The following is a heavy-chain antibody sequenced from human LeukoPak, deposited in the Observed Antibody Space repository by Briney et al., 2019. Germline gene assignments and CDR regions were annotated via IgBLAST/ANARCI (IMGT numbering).Heavy chain of an antibody. CDR2: IYYSGST. CDR1: GVSVSSGSYY. V-gene: IGHV4-61*01. J-gene: IGHJ4*02. D-gene: IGHD5-18*01. CDR3: AREAMYSYGNNFDY. Sequence: SETLSLTCTVSGVSVSSGSYYWSWIRQPPGKGLEWIGYIYYSGSTNYNPFLKSRVTISVDTSKNQFSLKLSSATAADTAVYHCAREAMYSYGNNFDYWGQGTLVAVSS.